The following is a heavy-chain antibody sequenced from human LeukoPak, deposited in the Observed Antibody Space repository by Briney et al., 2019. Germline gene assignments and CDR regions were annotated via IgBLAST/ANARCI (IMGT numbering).Heavy chain of an antibody. Sequence: GRSLRLSCAASGFTFSSYAMHWVRQAPGKGLEWVAVISYDGSNKYYADSVKGRFTISRDNSKNTLYLQMNSLRAEDTAVYYCARAFRGYSYGPNPLDYWGQGTLVTVSS. CDR2: ISYDGSNK. CDR1: GFTFSSYA. J-gene: IGHJ4*02. CDR3: ARAFRGYSYGPNPLDY. V-gene: IGHV3-30-3*01. D-gene: IGHD5-18*01.